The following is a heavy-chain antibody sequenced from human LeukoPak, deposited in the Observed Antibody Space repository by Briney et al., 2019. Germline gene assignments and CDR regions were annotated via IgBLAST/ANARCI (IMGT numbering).Heavy chain of an antibody. CDR3: ASFGYSYGHYYYYYMDV. CDR1: GFTFSSYW. J-gene: IGHJ6*03. D-gene: IGHD5-18*01. V-gene: IGHV3-7*01. CDR2: IKQDGSEK. Sequence: GGSLRLSCAASGFTFSSYWMSWVRQAPGKGLEWVANIKQDGSEKYYVDSVKGRFTISRDNAKNSLYLQMSSLRAEDTAVYYCASFGYSYGHYYYYYMDVWGKGTTVTISS.